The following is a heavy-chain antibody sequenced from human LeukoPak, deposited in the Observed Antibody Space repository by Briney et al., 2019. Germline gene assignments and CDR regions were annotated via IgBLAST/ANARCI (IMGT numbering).Heavy chain of an antibody. CDR3: ASVVGDGYNLLLDY. CDR2: IIPIFGTA. CDR1: GGTFSSYA. D-gene: IGHD5-24*01. Sequence: GASVKVSCKASGGTFSSYAISWVRQAPGQGLEWMGGIIPIFGTANYAQKFQGRVTITADKSTSTAYMELSSLRSEDTAVYYCASVVGDGYNLLLDYWGQGTLVTVSS. J-gene: IGHJ4*02. V-gene: IGHV1-69*06.